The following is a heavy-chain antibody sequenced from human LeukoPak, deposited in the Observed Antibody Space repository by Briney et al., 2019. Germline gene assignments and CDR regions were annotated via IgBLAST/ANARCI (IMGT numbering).Heavy chain of an antibody. CDR3: LVVTRWGYGDY. CDR2: IKSKTDGGTT. CDR1: GFTFSNAW. J-gene: IGHJ4*02. V-gene: IGHV3-15*01. D-gene: IGHD3-22*01. Sequence: NPGGSLRLXCAASGFTFSNAWMSWDRRAPGKGLEWVGRIKSKTDGGTTDYAAPVKGRFTISRDDSKNTLYLQMNGLKTEDTAVYYCLVVTRWGYGDYWGQGTLVTVSS.